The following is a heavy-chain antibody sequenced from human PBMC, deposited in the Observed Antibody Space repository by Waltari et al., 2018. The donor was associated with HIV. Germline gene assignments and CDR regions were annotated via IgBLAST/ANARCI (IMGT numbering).Heavy chain of an antibody. CDR2: ISYSGSA. CDR1: GGSVTSTTYY. D-gene: IGHD4-17*01. J-gene: IGHJ5*02. V-gene: IGHV4-39*07. Sequence: QLQLQESGPGLVKPSEPLSLTCTVPGGSVTSTTYYWGWIRQAPGRGLEWIGAISYSGSAYYNPSLESRVTISLDTSKNQFSLKLQSVTAADTAVYYCAGAPNGDFSWLDPWGQGTLVTVSS. CDR3: AGAPNGDFSWLDP.